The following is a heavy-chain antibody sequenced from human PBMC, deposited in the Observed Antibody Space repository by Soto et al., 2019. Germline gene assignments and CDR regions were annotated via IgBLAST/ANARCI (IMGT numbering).Heavy chain of an antibody. CDR2: IYPGDSDT. D-gene: IGHD3-10*01. CDR3: AGGGVRGVITRTRDYYGMDV. CDR1: GCSFSSYW. J-gene: IGHJ6*02. Sequence: VTISGEGCGCSFSSYWSGSVRQMPGKGLEWMGIIYPGDSDTRYSPSFQGQVTISADKSISTAYLQWSSLKASDTAMYYCAGGGVRGVITRTRDYYGMDVWGQGTTVTVSS. V-gene: IGHV5-51*01.